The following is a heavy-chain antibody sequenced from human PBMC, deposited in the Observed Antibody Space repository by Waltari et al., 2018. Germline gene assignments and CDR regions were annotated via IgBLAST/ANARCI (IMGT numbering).Heavy chain of an antibody. CDR2: IYPGDSDT. CDR1: GYRFTSYW. Sequence: EVQLVQSGAAVKKPGESLRIPCKGSGYRFTSYWIGWVRQMPGKGLEWIGIIYPGDSDTRYSPSVQGQVTISADKSISTAYLQWSSLKASDTAMYYCASGEEGDGSGYDIWGQGTMVTVSS. D-gene: IGHD3-10*01. CDR3: ASGEEGDGSGYDI. V-gene: IGHV5-51*01. J-gene: IGHJ3*02.